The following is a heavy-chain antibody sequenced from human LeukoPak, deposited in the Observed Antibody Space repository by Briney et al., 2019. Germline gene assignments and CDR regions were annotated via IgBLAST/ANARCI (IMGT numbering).Heavy chain of an antibody. D-gene: IGHD2-2*01. V-gene: IGHV1-2*06. CDR2: IHPNSGDT. CDR1: GYTFTAYY. CDR3: ARDEDVGDCTTTSCGWFDP. J-gene: IGHJ5*02. Sequence: GASVKVSCKASGYTFTAYYMNWVRQAPGQGLEWMGRIHPNSGDTNYAQKFQGRVTRTRDTAISTAYLELSRLRSDDTAVYFCARDEDVGDCTTTSCGWFDPWGQGTLVTVSS.